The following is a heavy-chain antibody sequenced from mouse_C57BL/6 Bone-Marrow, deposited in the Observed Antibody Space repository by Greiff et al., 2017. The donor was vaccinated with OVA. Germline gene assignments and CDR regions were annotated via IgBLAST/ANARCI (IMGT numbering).Heavy chain of an antibody. CDR3: ARDEGVYCGSSYWYFDV. D-gene: IGHD1-1*01. CDR2: IWRGGSR. CDR1: GFSLTSYG. J-gene: IGHJ1*03. V-gene: IGHV2-2*01. Sequence: VQLQQSGPGLVQPSQSLSFTCTVSGFSLTSYGVHWVRQSPGKGLEWLGVIWRGGSRDYNAAFISSQSISNNYTTRQVVVKMNSLLYDDTARYYCARDEGVYCGSSYWYFDVWGTGTTVTVSS.